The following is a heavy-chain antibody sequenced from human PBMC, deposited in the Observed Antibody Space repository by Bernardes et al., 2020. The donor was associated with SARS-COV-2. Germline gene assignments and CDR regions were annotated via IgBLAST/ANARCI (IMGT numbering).Heavy chain of an antibody. Sequence: GGSLRLSCAASGFTFRDYAMHWVRQAPGKGLEWVAGISWNSRSTGSAYAVKGRFTISRDNAKNSLYLQINSLNDEDTVLYYCATFLHFLDGYYYGMDVWGQGTTVTVSS. D-gene: IGHD3-3*01. V-gene: IGHV3-9*01. CDR2: ISWNSRST. CDR3: ATFLHFLDGYYYGMDV. CDR1: GFTFRDYA. J-gene: IGHJ6*02.